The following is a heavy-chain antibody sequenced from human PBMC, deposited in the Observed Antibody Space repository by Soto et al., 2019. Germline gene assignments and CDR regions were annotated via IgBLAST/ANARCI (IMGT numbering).Heavy chain of an antibody. D-gene: IGHD3-10*01. CDR1: GGSISSGSYF. Sequence: SETLSLTCTVSGGSISSGSYFWEWIRQPPGKGLEWVGSIYYSGSTNYNPSLKSRVTISVDTSKDQFSLRLSSVTAADTGVFYCARSKDYYGNFDYWGRGTLVTVSS. CDR3: ARSKDYYGNFDY. CDR2: IYYSGST. J-gene: IGHJ4*02. V-gene: IGHV4-39*01.